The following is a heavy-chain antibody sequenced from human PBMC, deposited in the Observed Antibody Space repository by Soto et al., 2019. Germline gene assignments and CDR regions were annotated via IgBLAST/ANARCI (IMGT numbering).Heavy chain of an antibody. Sequence: QVQLVQSGAEVKKPGSSVKVSCKASGGTFSSYAISWVRQAPGQGLEWMGGIIPIFGTANYAQKFQGRVTITADKSTSKADMELSSLRSEDTAVYYCARGGYSSSPRLYYYCGMDVWGQGTTVTVSS. CDR3: ARGGYSSSPRLYYYCGMDV. D-gene: IGHD6-6*01. J-gene: IGHJ6*02. CDR2: IIPIFGTA. V-gene: IGHV1-69*06. CDR1: GGTFSSYA.